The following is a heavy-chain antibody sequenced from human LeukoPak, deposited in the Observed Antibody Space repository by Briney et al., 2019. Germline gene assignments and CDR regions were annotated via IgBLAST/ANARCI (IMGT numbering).Heavy chain of an antibody. Sequence: ASVKVSCRSSGYTFSDYYIHWVRQAPGQGLEWMGWFNPKSGGTNFAQKFQDRVTMTRDTSITTGYMELSGLTSDDTAVYYCAREIRFNSYYGMDAWGQGTTATVSS. V-gene: IGHV1-2*02. J-gene: IGHJ6*02. CDR1: GYTFSDYY. D-gene: IGHD3-10*01. CDR2: FNPKSGGT. CDR3: AREIRFNSYYGMDA.